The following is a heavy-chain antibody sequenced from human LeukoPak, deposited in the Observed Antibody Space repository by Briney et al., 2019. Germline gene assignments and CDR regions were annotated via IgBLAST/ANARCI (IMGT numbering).Heavy chain of an antibody. CDR3: ASDTPRGYFD. D-gene: IGHD3-9*01. CDR1: GYTLSELS. CDR2: FDREDGET. J-gene: IGHJ4*02. V-gene: IGHV1-24*01. Sequence: ASVKVSCKVSGYTLSELSMHWVRQAPGKGLEWMGGFDREDGETIFAQKFQGRVTMTEDTSTDTAYMELSSLRSEDTAVYYCASDTPRGYFDWGQGTLVSVSS.